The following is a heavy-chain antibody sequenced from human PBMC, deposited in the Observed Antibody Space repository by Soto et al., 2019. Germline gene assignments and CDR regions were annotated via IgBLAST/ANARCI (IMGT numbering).Heavy chain of an antibody. Sequence: EVRLLESGGGLVQPGGPLRLSCAASGFTFSSYAMSWVRQAPGKGLEWVSTIIGSGGSANYADSVKGRFTISGDSSKNTLYLQMNSLGADDTAVYYCARHILITILGYYYGMDVWGQGTTVTVSS. D-gene: IGHD3-9*01. J-gene: IGHJ6*01. V-gene: IGHV3-23*01. CDR2: IIGSGGSA. CDR1: GFTFSSYA. CDR3: ARHILITILGYYYGMDV.